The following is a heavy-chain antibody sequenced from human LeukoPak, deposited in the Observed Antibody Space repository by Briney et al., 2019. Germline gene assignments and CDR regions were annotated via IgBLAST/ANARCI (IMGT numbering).Heavy chain of an antibody. CDR3: AKSNPGSSWGSIDY. CDR1: GFTFSSYA. Sequence: GGSLRLSCAASGFTFSSYAMSWVRQAPGKGLEWGSAISGSGGSTYYADSVKGRFTISRDNSKNTLYLQMNSLRAEDTAVYYCAKSNPGSSWGSIDYWGQGTLVTVSS. J-gene: IGHJ4*02. V-gene: IGHV3-23*01. CDR2: ISGSGGST. D-gene: IGHD6-13*01.